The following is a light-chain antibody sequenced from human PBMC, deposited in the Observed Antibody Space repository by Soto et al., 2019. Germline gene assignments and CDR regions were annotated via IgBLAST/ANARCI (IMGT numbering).Light chain of an antibody. CDR3: QQYDNLPWT. CDR1: QDITHY. V-gene: IGKV1-33*01. Sequence: DIQMTQSPSSLSASVGDRVTITCQASQDITHYLNWYQQKPGKAPKLLIYDASNLETGVPSRFSGSGSGTDFTFTISSLQPEDFATYYCQQYDNLPWTFGQGTKVEIK. J-gene: IGKJ1*01. CDR2: DAS.